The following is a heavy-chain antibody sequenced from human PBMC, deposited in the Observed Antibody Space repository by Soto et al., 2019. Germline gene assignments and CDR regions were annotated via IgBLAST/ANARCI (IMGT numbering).Heavy chain of an antibody. CDR3: ARPILLWFGGFDY. D-gene: IGHD3-10*01. Sequence: QGQLVQSGAEVKKPGASVKVSCKASGYSFTGYYMHWVRQAPGQGLEWMGWINPNSGGTNYAQKFQGRVTMTRDTSISTAYMELSRLRSDDTAVYFCARPILLWFGGFDYWGQGTPVTVSS. J-gene: IGHJ4*02. CDR2: INPNSGGT. CDR1: GYSFTGYY. V-gene: IGHV1-2*02.